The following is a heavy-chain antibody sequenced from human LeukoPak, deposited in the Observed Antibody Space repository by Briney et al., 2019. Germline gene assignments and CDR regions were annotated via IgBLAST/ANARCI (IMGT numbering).Heavy chain of an antibody. Sequence: PSETLSLTCAVYGGSFSSYYWSWIRQPPGKGLEWIGYIYYSGSTNYNPSLKSRVTISVDTSKNQFSLKLSSVTAADTAVYYCARAEAPTEYYFDYWGQGTLVTVSS. V-gene: IGHV4-59*01. CDR1: GGSFSSYY. D-gene: IGHD1-26*01. CDR3: ARAEAPTEYYFDY. CDR2: IYYSGST. J-gene: IGHJ4*02.